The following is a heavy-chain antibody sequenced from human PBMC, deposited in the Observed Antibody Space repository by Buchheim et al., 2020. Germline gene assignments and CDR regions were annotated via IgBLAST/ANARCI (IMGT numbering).Heavy chain of an antibody. CDR2: ISGSGGST. D-gene: IGHD3-10*01. V-gene: IGHV3-23*01. J-gene: IGHJ6*02. CDR1: GFIFSSYA. CDR3: ATRSSSAYYYGMDV. Sequence: EVQLLESGGGLVQPGGSLRLSCAASGFIFSSYAMSWVRQAPGKGLEWVSAISGSGGSTYYADSVKGRFTISRDNAKNSLYLQMNSLRDEDTAVYYCATRSSSAYYYGMDVWGQGTT.